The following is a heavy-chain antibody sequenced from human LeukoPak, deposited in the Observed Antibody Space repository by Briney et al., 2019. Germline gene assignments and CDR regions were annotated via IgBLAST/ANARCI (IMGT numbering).Heavy chain of an antibody. CDR2: ISYDGSNK. CDR1: GFTFSSYG. D-gene: IGHD2-2*01. CDR3: AKDIHHILYQLLSPATPDAFDI. Sequence: GGSLRLSCAASGFTFSSYGMHWVRQAPGKGLEWVAVISYDGSNKYYADSVKGRFTISRDNSKNTLYLQMNSLRAEDTAVYYCAKDIHHILYQLLSPATPDAFDIWGQGTMVTVSS. J-gene: IGHJ3*02. V-gene: IGHV3-30*18.